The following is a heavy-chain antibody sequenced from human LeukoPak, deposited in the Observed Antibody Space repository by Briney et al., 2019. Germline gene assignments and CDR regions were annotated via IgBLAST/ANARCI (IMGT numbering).Heavy chain of an antibody. Sequence: SETLSLTCAVSGYSISSGYYWGWIRQPPGKGLEWIGSIYYSGSTYYNPSLKSRVTISVDTSKNQFSLKLSSVTAADTAVYYCARLVASITSFDYWGQGTLVTVSS. CDR1: GYSISSGYY. D-gene: IGHD3-3*02. J-gene: IGHJ4*02. V-gene: IGHV4-38-2*01. CDR2: IYYSGST. CDR3: ARLVASITSFDY.